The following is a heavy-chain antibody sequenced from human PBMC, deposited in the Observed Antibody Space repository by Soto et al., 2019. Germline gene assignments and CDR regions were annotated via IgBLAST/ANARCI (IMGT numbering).Heavy chain of an antibody. CDR3: PSQAGERAWDEVGFDY. D-gene: IGHD4-17*01. Sequence: ASVKVSCKDSGYTFTSYGISWVRQDPGQGLEWMGWISAYNGNTNYAHKLQGRVTMTTDTSTSTAYMELRRVRADDTAVDYCPSQAGERAWDEVGFDYGSQGTLVTVSS. CDR1: GYTFTSYG. V-gene: IGHV1-18*04. CDR2: ISAYNGNT. J-gene: IGHJ4*02.